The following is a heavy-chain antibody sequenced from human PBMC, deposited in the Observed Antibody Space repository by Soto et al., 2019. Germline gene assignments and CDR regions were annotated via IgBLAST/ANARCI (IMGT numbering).Heavy chain of an antibody. CDR1: GFTVSDNR. D-gene: IGHD7-27*01. CDR2: LYFYGSA. V-gene: IGHV3-53*01. J-gene: IGHJ4*02. CDR3: ARVGTSESFFDY. Sequence: GGSLRLSCVVSGFTVSDNRMTWVRQAPGQGLEWVSDLYFYGSANYADSVRGRFIVSKDDSKNTLYLQMNNLRAEDTAVYYCARVGTSESFFDYWGQGTLVTVSS.